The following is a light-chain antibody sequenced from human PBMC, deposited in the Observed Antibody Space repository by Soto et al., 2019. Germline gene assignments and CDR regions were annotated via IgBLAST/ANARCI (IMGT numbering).Light chain of an antibody. J-gene: IGKJ4*01. CDR3: QEHNS. V-gene: IGKV3-11*01. CDR2: DAS. CDR1: QNVNRY. Sequence: ETVLTQSPATLSLSPGERATLSCRASQNVNRYVAWYQQKPGQAPTLLIYDASTRAAGVPARFSGSGSGTDFSLSISSLEPEDFAVYYCQEHNSFGGGTKVDIK.